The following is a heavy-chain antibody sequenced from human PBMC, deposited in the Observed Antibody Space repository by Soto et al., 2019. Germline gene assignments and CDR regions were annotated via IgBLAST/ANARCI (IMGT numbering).Heavy chain of an antibody. CDR3: AEDGIAVAGDVWFDS. Sequence: PGGSLRLSCAASGFTFNTYAIIWVRQAPGKGLEWVSGISGYGGSTDYADSVKGRFTISRDNSKNTVYLQMNSLRVEDTAVYYCAEDGIAVAGDVWFDSRGQGTLVTVSS. V-gene: IGHV3-23*01. CDR2: ISGYGGST. CDR1: GFTFNTYA. D-gene: IGHD6-19*01. J-gene: IGHJ5*01.